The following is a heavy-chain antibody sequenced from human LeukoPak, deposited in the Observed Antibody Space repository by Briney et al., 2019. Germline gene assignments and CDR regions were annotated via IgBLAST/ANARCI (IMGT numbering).Heavy chain of an antibody. V-gene: IGHV4-59*01. Sequence: SETLSLTCTVSGGSISSYYWSWIRQPPGNGLEWIGYIYYSGSTNYNPSLKSRVTISVDTSKNQFSLKLSSVTAADTAVYYCARRYKDYYDSSGYYLHDAFDIWGQGTMVTVSS. CDR2: IYYSGST. CDR3: ARRYKDYYDSSGYYLHDAFDI. CDR1: GGSISSYY. D-gene: IGHD3-22*01. J-gene: IGHJ3*02.